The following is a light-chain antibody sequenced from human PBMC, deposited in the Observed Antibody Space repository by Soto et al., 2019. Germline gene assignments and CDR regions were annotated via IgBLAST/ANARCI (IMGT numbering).Light chain of an antibody. CDR1: SSDVGGFEY. Sequence: SALSQPDSVSGSPGESITISYTGTSSDVGGFEYVSWYQHQPGKAPKLIIYDVTKRPSGVSNRFSGSKSGNTASLTISGIQAEEEGDYYCGSITRSSTSVFGTGTKLTVL. J-gene: IGLJ1*01. CDR2: DVT. V-gene: IGLV2-14*01. CDR3: GSITRSSTSV.